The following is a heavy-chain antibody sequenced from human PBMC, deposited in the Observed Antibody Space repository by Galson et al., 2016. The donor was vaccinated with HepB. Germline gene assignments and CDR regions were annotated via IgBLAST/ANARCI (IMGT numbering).Heavy chain of an antibody. CDR1: GFTFSNSG. CDR2: ISSALSPI. Sequence: SLRLSCAASGFTFSNSGVNWVRQAPGKGLQWVSHISSALSPIYYADSVMGRFSISRDNAKNSVYLQMNSLRDEDTAVYYCARELVRSAFDLWGQGTMVTVSS. V-gene: IGHV3-48*02. J-gene: IGHJ3*01. D-gene: IGHD1-26*01. CDR3: ARELVRSAFDL.